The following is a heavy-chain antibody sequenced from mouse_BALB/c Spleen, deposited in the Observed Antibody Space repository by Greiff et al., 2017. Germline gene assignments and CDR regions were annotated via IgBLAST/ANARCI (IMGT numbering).Heavy chain of an antibody. V-gene: IGHV2-6-7*01. CDR1: GFSLTGYG. J-gene: IGHJ4*01. CDR3: ARENGNSAMDY. D-gene: IGHD2-1*01. Sequence: QVQLKESGPGLVAPSQSLSITCTASGFSLTGYGVNWVRQPPGKGLEWLGMIWGDGSTDYNSALKSRLSISKDNSKSQVFLQMNSLQTDDTARYYCARENGNSAMDYWGQGTSVTVSA. CDR2: IWGDGST.